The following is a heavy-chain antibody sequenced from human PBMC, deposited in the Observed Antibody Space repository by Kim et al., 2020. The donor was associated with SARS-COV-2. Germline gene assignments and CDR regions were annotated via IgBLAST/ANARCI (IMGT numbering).Heavy chain of an antibody. V-gene: IGHV3-30-3*01. D-gene: IGHD1-26*01. CDR3: ARAYSGSYFGAFDI. J-gene: IGHJ3*02. Sequence: GGSLRLSCAASGFTFSSYAMHWVRQAPGKGLEWVAVISYDGSNKYYADSVKGRFTISRDNSKNTLYLQMNSLRAEDTAVYYCARAYSGSYFGAFDIWGQGTMVTVSS. CDR2: ISYDGSNK. CDR1: GFTFSSYA.